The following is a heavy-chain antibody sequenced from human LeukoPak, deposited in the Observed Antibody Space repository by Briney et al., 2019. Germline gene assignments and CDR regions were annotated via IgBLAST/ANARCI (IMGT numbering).Heavy chain of an antibody. V-gene: IGHV1-69*06. CDR1: GGTFISYA. D-gene: IGHD5-24*01. Sequence: GASVKVSCKASGGTFISYAISWVRQAPGQGLEWMGGIIPIFGTANYAQKFQGRVTITADKSTSTAYMELSSLRSEDTAVYYCARDKDGYNLKFDYWGQGTLVTVSS. J-gene: IGHJ4*02. CDR3: ARDKDGYNLKFDY. CDR2: IIPIFGTA.